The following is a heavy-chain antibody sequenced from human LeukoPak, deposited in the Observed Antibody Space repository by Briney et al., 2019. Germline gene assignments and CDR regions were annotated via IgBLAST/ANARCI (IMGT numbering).Heavy chain of an antibody. CDR2: IIPIFGIA. CDR3: ARLNAYGSIRPSPYYFDY. CDR1: GGTFSSYA. Sequence: SVKVSCKASGGTFSSYAISWVRQAPGQGLEWMGRIIPIFGIANYAQKFQGRVTITADKSTSTAYMELSSLRSEDTAVYYCARLNAYGSIRPSPYYFDYWGQGTLVTVSS. V-gene: IGHV1-69*04. D-gene: IGHD3-10*01. J-gene: IGHJ4*02.